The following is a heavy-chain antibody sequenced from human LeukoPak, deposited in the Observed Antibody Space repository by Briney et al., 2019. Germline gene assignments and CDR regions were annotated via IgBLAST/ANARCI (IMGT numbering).Heavy chain of an antibody. J-gene: IGHJ4*02. D-gene: IGHD3-22*01. CDR3: AKCDRFYYDSSGYYPH. CDR1: GFTFSSYA. Sequence: GGSLRLSCAASGFTFSSYAMSWVRQAPGKGLEWVSAISGSGGSTYYADSVKGRLTISRDNSKNTLYLQMNSLRAEDTAVYYCAKCDRFYYDSSGYYPHWGQGTLVTVSS. CDR2: ISGSGGST. V-gene: IGHV3-23*01.